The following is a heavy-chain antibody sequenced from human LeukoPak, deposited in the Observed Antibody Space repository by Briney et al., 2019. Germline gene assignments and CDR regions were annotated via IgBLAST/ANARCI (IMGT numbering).Heavy chain of an antibody. D-gene: IGHD3-10*01. CDR1: GYTFTGYY. CDR2: INPNTGGT. Sequence: GASVKVSCKASGYTFTGYYMHWVRQAPGQGLEWMGWINPNTGGTNYAQKFQGRVTMTRGTSISTASMELRRLRSDDTAVYYCARQTRITMVRGMDWFDTWGQGTLATVSS. CDR3: ARQTRITMVRGMDWFDT. J-gene: IGHJ5*02. V-gene: IGHV1-2*02.